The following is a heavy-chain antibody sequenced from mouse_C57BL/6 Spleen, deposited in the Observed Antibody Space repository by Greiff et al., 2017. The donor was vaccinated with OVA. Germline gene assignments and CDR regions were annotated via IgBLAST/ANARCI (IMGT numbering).Heavy chain of an antibody. Sequence: EVQLQQSGPELVKPGASVKISCKASGYTFTDYYMNWVKQSHGKSLEWIGDINPNNGGTSYNQKFKGKATLTVDKSSSTAYMELRSLTSEDSAVYYCARGRSNWDFAYWGQGTLVTVSA. CDR1: GYTFTDYY. CDR3: ARGRSNWDFAY. J-gene: IGHJ3*01. CDR2: INPNNGGT. D-gene: IGHD4-1*01. V-gene: IGHV1-26*01.